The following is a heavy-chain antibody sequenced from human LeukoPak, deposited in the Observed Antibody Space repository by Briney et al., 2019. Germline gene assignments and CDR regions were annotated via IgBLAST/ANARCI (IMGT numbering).Heavy chain of an antibody. D-gene: IGHD3-10*01. CDR2: INPNSGGT. V-gene: IGHV1-2*02. CDR3: ARGGLLWFGELLLPRHPDPHYYMDV. CDR1: GYTFSGYY. Sequence: ASVKVSCKASGYTFSGYYIHWVRQAPGQGLEWMGWINPNSGGTNYAQKFQGRVTMTRDTSISTAYMELSRLRSDDTAVYYCARGGLLWFGELLLPRHPDPHYYMDVWGKGTTVTISS. J-gene: IGHJ6*03.